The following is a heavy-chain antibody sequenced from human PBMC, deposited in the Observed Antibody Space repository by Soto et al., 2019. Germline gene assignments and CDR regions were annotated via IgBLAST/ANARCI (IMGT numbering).Heavy chain of an antibody. CDR1: GFITSIYY. V-gene: IGHV3-74*03. D-gene: IGHD2-21*02. CDR2: VNGDGSHI. Sequence: VGSLRLSCAASGFITSIYYMHWVRQPPGKGLEWVSHVNGDGSHITYADSVKGRFTISRDNAKNALYLQMNSLRVEDTALYYCVRDMNDLGAQWGPGTLVTVSS. CDR3: VRDMNDLGAQ. J-gene: IGHJ4*02.